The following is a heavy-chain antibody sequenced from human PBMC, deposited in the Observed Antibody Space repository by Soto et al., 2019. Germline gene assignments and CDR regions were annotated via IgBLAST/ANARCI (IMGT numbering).Heavy chain of an antibody. V-gene: IGHV3-48*03. CDR2: IKSGGSFT. J-gene: IGHJ3*01. CDR3: TKEKSVMNSGYDAFDL. D-gene: IGHD5-12*01. CDR1: GFSFSAFE. Sequence: GGSLRLSCAASGFSFSAFEMNWVRQAPGKGPEWVAHIKSGGSFTLYAASVKGRFTISRDDADNSLYLQMNRLRAEDTALYYCTKEKSVMNSGYDAFDLWGRGTMVTVSS.